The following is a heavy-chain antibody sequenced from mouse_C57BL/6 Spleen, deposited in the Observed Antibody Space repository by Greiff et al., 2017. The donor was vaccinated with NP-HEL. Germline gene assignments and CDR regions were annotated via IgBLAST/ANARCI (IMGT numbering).Heavy chain of an antibody. D-gene: IGHD1-1*01. Sequence: QVQLQQSGAELVRPGASVTLSCKASGYTFTDYEMHWVKQTPVHGLEWIGAIDPETGGTAYNQKFKGKAILTADKSSSTAYMELRSLTSEDSAVYYCTGYYYGSSYPYWYVDVWGTGTTVTVSS. CDR1: GYTFTDYE. CDR2: IDPETGGT. J-gene: IGHJ1*03. CDR3: TGYYYGSSYPYWYVDV. V-gene: IGHV1-15*01.